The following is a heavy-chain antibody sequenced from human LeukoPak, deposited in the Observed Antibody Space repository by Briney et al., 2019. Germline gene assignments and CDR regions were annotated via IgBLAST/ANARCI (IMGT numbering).Heavy chain of an antibody. D-gene: IGHD6-19*01. J-gene: IGHJ4*02. CDR2: IYYSGST. CDR1: GGSISSSSYY. V-gene: IGHV4-39*01. CDR3: ARHGALQQWLVKDYFDY. Sequence: SETLSLTCTVSGGSISSSSYYWGWIRQPPGKGLEWIGSIYYSGSTYYNPSLKSRVTISVDTSKNQFSLKLSSVTAADTAVYYCARHGALQQWLVKDYFDYWGQGALVTVSS.